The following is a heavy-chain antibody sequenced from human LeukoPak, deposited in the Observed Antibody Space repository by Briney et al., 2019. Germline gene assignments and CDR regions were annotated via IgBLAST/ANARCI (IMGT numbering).Heavy chain of an antibody. CDR1: GGTFSSYA. CDR3: SGGYCSSTSCYTDDY. Sequence: SVKVSCKASGGTFSSYAISWVRQAPGQGLEWMGGIIPIFGTANYAQKFQGRVTITADESTSTAYMELSSLRSEDTAVYYCSGGYCSSTSCYTDDYRGQGTLVTVSS. CDR2: IIPIFGTA. J-gene: IGHJ4*02. V-gene: IGHV1-69*13. D-gene: IGHD2-2*02.